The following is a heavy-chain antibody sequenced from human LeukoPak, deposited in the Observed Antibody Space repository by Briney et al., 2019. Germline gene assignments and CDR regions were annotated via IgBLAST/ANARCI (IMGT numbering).Heavy chain of an antibody. CDR3: ASPSIAAAGTDDY. J-gene: IGHJ4*02. V-gene: IGHV3-23*01. CDR2: ISAGGETT. Sequence: PGGSLRLSCAASGFTFSSYAINWVRQTPGKGLEWVSAISAGGETTLYADSVKGRFTISRDNAKNSLYLLMNSLRAEDTAVYYCASPSIAAAGTDDYWGQGTLVTVSS. CDR1: GFTFSSYA. D-gene: IGHD6-13*01.